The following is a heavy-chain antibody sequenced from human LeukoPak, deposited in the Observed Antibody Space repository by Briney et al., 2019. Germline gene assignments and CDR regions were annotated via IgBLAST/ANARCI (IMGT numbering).Heavy chain of an antibody. D-gene: IGHD6-19*01. Sequence: SETLSLTCTVSGGSISSGSYYWSWIRQPAGKGLEWIGRIYTSGSTNYNPSLKSRVTISIDTSKNQFSLKLSSVTAADTAVYYCARFSGWYVGFDYWGQGTLVTVSS. CDR3: ARFSGWYVGFDY. CDR2: IYTSGST. J-gene: IGHJ4*02. CDR1: GGSISSGSYY. V-gene: IGHV4-61*02.